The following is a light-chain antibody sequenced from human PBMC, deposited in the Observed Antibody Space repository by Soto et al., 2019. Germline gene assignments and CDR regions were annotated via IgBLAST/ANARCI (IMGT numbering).Light chain of an antibody. CDR1: NSDVGRYNR. J-gene: IGLJ1*01. CDR3: SSYTSSNTYV. V-gene: IGLV2-18*02. Sequence: QSVLTQPPSVSGSPRQSVTISCTGTNSDVGRYNRVSWYQQAPGTAPKLMIYEVTNRPSGVPDRFSGSKSGNTASLTIAGLQAEDEADYYCSSYTSSNTYVFGTGTKVTVL. CDR2: EVT.